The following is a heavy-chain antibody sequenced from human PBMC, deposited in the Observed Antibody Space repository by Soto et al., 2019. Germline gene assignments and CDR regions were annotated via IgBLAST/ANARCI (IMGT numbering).Heavy chain of an antibody. D-gene: IGHD5-18*01. J-gene: IGHJ4*02. Sequence: PSETLCLTCTVSGGSITNYYWSWIRQPPGKGLEWIGYIYSSGSTNYNPSLKSRVTISADTSKNQVSLKLTSVTAADTAVYYCARDHPHSYGIYYFDYWGQGTLVTVSS. CDR1: GGSITNYY. CDR2: IYSSGST. CDR3: ARDHPHSYGIYYFDY. V-gene: IGHV4-59*01.